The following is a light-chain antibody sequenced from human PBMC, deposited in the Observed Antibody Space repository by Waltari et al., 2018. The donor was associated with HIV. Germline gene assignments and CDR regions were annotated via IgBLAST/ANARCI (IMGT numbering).Light chain of an antibody. CDR2: RNN. V-gene: IGLV1-47*01. Sequence: QSVLTQPPSASGPPGQRVTISCSGSSSNIGSNYVSWYQQLPGTAPKLLIYRNNQRPSGVPDRFSGSKSGTSASLAISGLRSEDEADYYCAAWDDSLSGPWVFGGGTKLTVL. CDR3: AAWDDSLSGPWV. J-gene: IGLJ3*02. CDR1: SSNIGSNY.